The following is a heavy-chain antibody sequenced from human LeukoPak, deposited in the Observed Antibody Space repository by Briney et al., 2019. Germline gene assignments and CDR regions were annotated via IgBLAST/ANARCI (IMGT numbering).Heavy chain of an antibody. CDR2: IYYSGST. J-gene: IGHJ4*02. V-gene: IGHV4-39*07. CDR1: GGSISSSSYY. Sequence: ETLSLTCTVSGGSISSSSYYWGWIRQPPGKGLEWIGSIYYSGSTYYNPSLKSRVTISVDTSKNQFSLKLSSVTAADTAVYYCARGYSYGIFDYWGQGTLVTVSS. CDR3: ARGYSYGIFDY. D-gene: IGHD5-18*01.